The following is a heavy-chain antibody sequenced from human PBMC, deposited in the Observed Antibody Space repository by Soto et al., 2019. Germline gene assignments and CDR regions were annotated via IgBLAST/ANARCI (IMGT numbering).Heavy chain of an antibody. D-gene: IGHD3-10*01. CDR2: IRGRGGGT. Sequence: GGSLRLSCAASGFTFSSYAMSWVRQAPGKGLEWVSAIRGRGGGTYYADSVKGRFTVSRDNSNNQLYLQMNGLRAEDTAVYYCAKGPDPGAFDIWGQGTMVTVSS. CDR1: GFTFSSYA. CDR3: AKGPDPGAFDI. J-gene: IGHJ3*02. V-gene: IGHV3-23*01.